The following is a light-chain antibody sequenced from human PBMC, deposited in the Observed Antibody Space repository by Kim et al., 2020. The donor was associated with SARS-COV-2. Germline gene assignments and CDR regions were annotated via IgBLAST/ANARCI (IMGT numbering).Light chain of an antibody. CDR2: DAS. J-gene: IGKJ4*01. V-gene: IGKV3-11*01. Sequence: LSPGERGTLSCRASQSIGNWLAWYQQKPGQAPRLLICDASNRATGIPARFSGSGSGTDFTLTISSLEPEDFAVYYCLQRRDWPLTFGGGTKVDIK. CDR1: QSIGNW. CDR3: LQRRDWPLT.